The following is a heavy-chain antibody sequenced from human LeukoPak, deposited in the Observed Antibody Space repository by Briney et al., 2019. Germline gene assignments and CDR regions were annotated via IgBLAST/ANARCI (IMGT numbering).Heavy chain of an antibody. CDR1: GFTFSSYG. CDR2: ISYDGSNK. CDR3: AKDLESAIDY. J-gene: IGHJ4*02. V-gene: IGHV3-30*18. Sequence: QPGGSLRLSCAASGFTFSSYGMHWVREAPGKGLEWVAVISYDGSNKYYADSVKGRFTISRDNSKNTLYLQMNSLRAEDTAVYYCAKDLESAIDYWGQGTLVTVSS. D-gene: IGHD3-3*01.